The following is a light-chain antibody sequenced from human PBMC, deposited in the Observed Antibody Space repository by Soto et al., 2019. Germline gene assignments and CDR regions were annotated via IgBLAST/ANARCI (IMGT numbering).Light chain of an antibody. CDR2: GAF. CDR1: QYISTQ. J-gene: IGKJ1*01. V-gene: IGKV1-5*02. Sequence: DTQMTQSPSTLSASVGDRVAIICRASQYISTQLAWYQQKPGKAPKLLISGAFSLESGVPSRFSGSGSGTEFTLTISGLQPDDFATYYCQQYYSYSTFGQGTKVDIK. CDR3: QQYYSYST.